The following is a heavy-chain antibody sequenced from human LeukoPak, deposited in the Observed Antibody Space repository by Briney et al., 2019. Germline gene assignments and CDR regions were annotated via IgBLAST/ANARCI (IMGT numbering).Heavy chain of an antibody. V-gene: IGHV3-23*01. CDR1: GFTFSSYA. D-gene: IGHD3-22*01. Sequence: GGSLRLSCAASGFTFSSYAMSWVRQAPGKGLEWVSAISGSGGSTYYADSVKGRFTISRDNTKNTLYLQMNSLRAEDTAVYYCARRITMIVPYYFDYWGQGTLVTVSS. CDR2: ISGSGGST. CDR3: ARRITMIVPYYFDY. J-gene: IGHJ4*02.